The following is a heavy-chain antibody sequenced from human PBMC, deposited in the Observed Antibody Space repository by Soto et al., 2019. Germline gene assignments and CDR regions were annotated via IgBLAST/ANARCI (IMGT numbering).Heavy chain of an antibody. D-gene: IGHD2-8*01. CDR2: ISGGGDGT. V-gene: IGHV3-23*01. CDR1: GFTFYNYA. CDR3: AKKGLGSLATSCTTGDCHYAFDV. Sequence: EVQLLESGGGLVRPGGSLRLSCAASGFTFYNYAMNWVRQAPGKGLEWVSTISGGGDGTYYADSVKGRFTISRDNSRNTVYLHMNSLRAEDTSVYYCAKKGLGSLATSCTTGDCHYAFDVWGQGTLVTVSS. J-gene: IGHJ3*01.